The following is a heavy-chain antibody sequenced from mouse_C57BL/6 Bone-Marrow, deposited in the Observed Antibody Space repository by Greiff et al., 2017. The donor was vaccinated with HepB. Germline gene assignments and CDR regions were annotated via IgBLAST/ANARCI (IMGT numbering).Heavy chain of an antibody. CDR2: IDPENGDT. CDR1: GFNIKDDY. V-gene: IGHV14-4*01. CDR3: TTRLDY. Sequence: DVKLVESGAELVRPGASVKLSCTASGFNIKDDYMHWVKQRPEQGLEWIGWIDPENGDTEYASKFQGKATITADTSSNTAYLQISSLTSEDTAVYYCTTRLDYWGQGTTLTVSS. J-gene: IGHJ2*01.